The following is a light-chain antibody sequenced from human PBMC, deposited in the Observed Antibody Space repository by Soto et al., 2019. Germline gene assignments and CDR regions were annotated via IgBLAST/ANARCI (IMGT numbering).Light chain of an antibody. CDR3: QQYNSYSWT. V-gene: IGKV1-5*01. Sequence: DIQMTQSPSTLSASVGDRVTITCRASQSISSWLAWYQHKPGKAPKLLIYDASSLESGVPSRFSGSGSGTEITLTISSLQPDDFATYYCQQYNSYSWTFGQGTKVDIK. CDR1: QSISSW. J-gene: IGKJ1*01. CDR2: DAS.